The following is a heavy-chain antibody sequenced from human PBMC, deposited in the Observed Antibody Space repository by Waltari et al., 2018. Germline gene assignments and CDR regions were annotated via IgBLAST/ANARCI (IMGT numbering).Heavy chain of an antibody. CDR1: GGSIPSDFYY. Sequence: VELQESGPGLVKPSQTLSLTCSVSGGSIPSDFYYWTWIRQPAGKGLEWIGRIYTSGDTNYNPSLKTRVSISVDTSRNQFSLKLTSVTAADTAVYYCARDLRHPSYYDFSFDTWGQGSLVTVSS. CDR2: IYTSGDT. J-gene: IGHJ5*02. V-gene: IGHV4-61*02. CDR3: ARDLRHPSYYDFSFDT. D-gene: IGHD3-3*01.